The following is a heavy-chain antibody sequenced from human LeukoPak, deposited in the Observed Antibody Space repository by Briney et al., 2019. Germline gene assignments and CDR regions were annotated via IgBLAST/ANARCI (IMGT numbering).Heavy chain of an antibody. CDR2: ISYDGRKN. V-gene: IGHV3-30*18. CDR3: AKENTNAMDYFDY. Sequence: GGSLRLSCAVSGFIFSNHGMHWVRQAPGKGLEWLSVISYDGRKNYYADSVKGRFTISRDDSKDTLYLQMNSLRAEDTALYYCAKENTNAMDYFDYWGQGTLVTVSS. CDR1: GFIFSNHG. J-gene: IGHJ4*02.